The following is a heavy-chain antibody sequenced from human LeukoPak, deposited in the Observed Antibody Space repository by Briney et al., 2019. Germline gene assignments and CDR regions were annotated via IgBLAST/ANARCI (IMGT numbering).Heavy chain of an antibody. Sequence: TAGGSLRLSCAASGFTLSNYRMNWVRQAPGKGLEWVSSVSRSSNYIYYADSVKGRFTISRDNAKNSLNLQMSSLRSEDTAVYYCARGRVIALGRIMDDAFDIWGQGTMVTVSS. CDR3: ARGRVIALGRIMDDAFDI. J-gene: IGHJ3*02. V-gene: IGHV3-21*01. CDR1: GFTLSNYR. D-gene: IGHD3-16*01. CDR2: VSRSSNYI.